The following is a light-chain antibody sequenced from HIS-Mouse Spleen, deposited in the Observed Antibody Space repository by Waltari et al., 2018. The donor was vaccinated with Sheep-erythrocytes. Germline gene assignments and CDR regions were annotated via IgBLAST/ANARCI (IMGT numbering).Light chain of an antibody. Sequence: DIQWTQSPSFLSASVGDRVTITCRASQGISSYLAWYQQKPGKAPKLLIYAASTLQRGVPSRFSGSGSGTEFTLTISSLQPEDFATYYCQQLNSYPHTFGQGTKLEIK. J-gene: IGKJ2*01. CDR2: AAS. V-gene: IGKV1-9*01. CDR1: QGISSY. CDR3: QQLNSYPHT.